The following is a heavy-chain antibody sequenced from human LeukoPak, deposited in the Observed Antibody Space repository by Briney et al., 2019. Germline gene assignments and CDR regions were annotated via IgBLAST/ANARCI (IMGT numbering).Heavy chain of an antibody. D-gene: IGHD5-18*01. CDR3: AKDPNSGYSYGLTYYFDY. Sequence: GGSLRLSCAASGFTFSSYAMSWVRQAPGKGREWVSAISGSGGSTYYADSVKGRFTISRDNSKNTLYLQMNSLRAEDTAVYYCAKDPNSGYSYGLTYYFDYWGQGTLVTVSS. J-gene: IGHJ4*02. CDR2: ISGSGGST. V-gene: IGHV3-23*01. CDR1: GFTFSSYA.